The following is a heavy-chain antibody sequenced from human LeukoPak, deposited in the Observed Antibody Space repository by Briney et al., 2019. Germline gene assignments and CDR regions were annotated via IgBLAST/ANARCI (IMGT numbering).Heavy chain of an antibody. CDR2: ISYDGSNK. V-gene: IGHV3-30*18. CDR3: AKDGVAYTYGIHFDY. Sequence: GRSLRLSCAASGFTFSSYGKHWVRQAPGKGLEWVALISYDGSNKNYADSVKGRFTISRDNSKSTLYLQMNSLRAEDTAVYYCAKDGVAYTYGIHFDYWGQGTLVTVSS. J-gene: IGHJ4*02. CDR1: GFTFSSYG. D-gene: IGHD5-18*01.